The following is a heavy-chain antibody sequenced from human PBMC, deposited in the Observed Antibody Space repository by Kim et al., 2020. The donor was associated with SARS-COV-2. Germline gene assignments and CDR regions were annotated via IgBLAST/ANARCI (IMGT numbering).Heavy chain of an antibody. CDR1: GFTVSSNY. V-gene: IGHV3-53*04. Sequence: GGSLRLSCAASGFTVSSNYMSWVRQAPGKGLEWVSVIYSGGSTYYADSVKGRFTISRHNSKNTLYLQMNSLRAEDTAVYYCASSYYYGSGSYLWGGYYYYGMDVWGQGTTVTVSS. D-gene: IGHD3-10*01. CDR2: IYSGGST. CDR3: ASSYYYGSGSYLWGGYYYYGMDV. J-gene: IGHJ6*02.